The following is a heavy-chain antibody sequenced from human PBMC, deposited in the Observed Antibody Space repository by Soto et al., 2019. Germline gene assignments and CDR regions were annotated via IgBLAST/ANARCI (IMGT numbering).Heavy chain of an antibody. V-gene: IGHV3-23*01. Sequence: RLSCAATSAFRFSSYSMSWVRQTPGKGLEWVSAITGSGDNTYYADSVKGRFTISRDNSKNTHYLQMSSLRAEDTAIYYCATMRGFFEYWGQGTLVTVSS. CDR3: ATMRGFFEY. J-gene: IGHJ4*02. D-gene: IGHD3-22*01. CDR1: AFRFSSYS. CDR2: ITGSGDNT.